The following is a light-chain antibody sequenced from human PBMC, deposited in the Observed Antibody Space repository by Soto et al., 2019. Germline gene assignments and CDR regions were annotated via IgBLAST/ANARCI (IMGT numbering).Light chain of an antibody. CDR1: QSVTSNY. V-gene: IGKV3-20*01. Sequence: EGGLKQSPGTMSLSPGERATLSCRASQSVTSNYLAWYQQKPGQAPRLLIYAASSRATGIPDRFSGSGSGTDFTLSISRLEPEDFAVYYCHQYGSSITWTFGQGTKVEIK. CDR2: AAS. CDR3: HQYGSSITWT. J-gene: IGKJ1*01.